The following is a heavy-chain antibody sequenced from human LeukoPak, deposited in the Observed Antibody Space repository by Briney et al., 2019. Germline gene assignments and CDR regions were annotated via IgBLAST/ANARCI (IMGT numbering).Heavy chain of an antibody. CDR2: IVVGSGNT. D-gene: IGHD3-9*01. J-gene: IGHJ4*02. CDR3: ARQVGYFDWSQSGPFDY. V-gene: IGHV1-58*01. Sequence: SVKVSCKASGFTFTSSAVQWVRQARGQRLEWIGWIVVGSGNTNYAQKFQERVTITRDMSTSTAYMELSSLRSEDTAVYYCARQVGYFDWSQSGPFDYWGQGTLVTVSS. CDR1: GFTFTSSA.